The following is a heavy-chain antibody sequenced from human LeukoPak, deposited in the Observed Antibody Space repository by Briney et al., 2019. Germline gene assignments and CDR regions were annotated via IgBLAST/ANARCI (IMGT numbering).Heavy chain of an antibody. V-gene: IGHV3-7*01. CDR2: IKEDGSEI. J-gene: IGHJ4*02. CDR1: GFNFSTYW. D-gene: IGHD1-7*01. CDR3: ARRFSTENYSALDC. Sequence: GGSLRLSCAASGFNFSTYWMTWVRQVLGKGLEWVANIKEDGSEIYYVDAVKGRFSISRDNARKSLFLQMSSLRAEDTAVYYCARRFSTENYSALDCWGQGTLVTVSS.